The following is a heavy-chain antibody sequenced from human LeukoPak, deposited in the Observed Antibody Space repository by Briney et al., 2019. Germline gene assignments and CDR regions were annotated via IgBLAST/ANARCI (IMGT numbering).Heavy chain of an antibody. CDR2: IKLDGSEK. V-gene: IGHV3-7*01. Sequence: GGSLRLSCVASGFTFGKYWMSWVRQAPGKGLEWVANIKLDGSEKNYVDSVKGRFTISRDNSKNTLYLQMNSLRTEDTAVYYCAREGSSGFYPYWGQGILVTVSS. D-gene: IGHD3-22*01. J-gene: IGHJ4*02. CDR3: AREGSSGFYPY. CDR1: GFTFGKYW.